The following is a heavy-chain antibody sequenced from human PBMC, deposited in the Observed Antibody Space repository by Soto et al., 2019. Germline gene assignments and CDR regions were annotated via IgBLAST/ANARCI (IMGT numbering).Heavy chain of an antibody. Sequence: QITLKESGPTLVTPTQTLTLTCTLSGSSLRTSGVGVAWIRQPPGKALEWVALIYWDDDKRYSPSLKSRLTSAQDTSKTHVVVTMTNMRPVDKCPYFWAHFLATLHDGISFEPWGQGTLVTVSS. CDR1: GSSLRTSGVG. V-gene: IGHV2-5*02. CDR3: AHFLATLHDGISFEP. CDR2: IYWDDDK. D-gene: IGHD1-1*01. J-gene: IGHJ5*02.